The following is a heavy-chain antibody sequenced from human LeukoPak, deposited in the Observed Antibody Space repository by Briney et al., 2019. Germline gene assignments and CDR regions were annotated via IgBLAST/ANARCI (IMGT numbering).Heavy chain of an antibody. V-gene: IGHV1-24*01. CDR2: FDPDNSET. CDR1: GSTLTQLS. J-gene: IGHJ6*02. D-gene: IGHD5-12*01. Sequence: ASVKVSCKVSGSTLTQLSILWVRQAPGEGLEWMGGFDPDNSETSYAQKFQGRMTMTKDKSTDTAYMELTSLRSEDTAVYYCATEDIGYYYGVDVWGQGTTVTVSS. CDR3: ATEDIGYYYGVDV.